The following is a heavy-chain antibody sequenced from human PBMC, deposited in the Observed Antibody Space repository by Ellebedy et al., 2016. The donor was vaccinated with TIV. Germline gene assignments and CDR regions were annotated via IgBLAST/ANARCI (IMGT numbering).Heavy chain of an antibody. J-gene: IGHJ3*02. CDR1: GYTFTSYT. CDR3: ARDRTTVVIPEAFDI. Sequence: AASVKVSCKASGYTFTSYTISWVRQAPGQGLEWMGWISAYNGNTEYEQKLQGRVTMTTDTSTSTAYMELRSLRSDDTAVYYCARDRTTVVIPEAFDIWGQGTMVTVSS. V-gene: IGHV1-18*04. CDR2: ISAYNGNT. D-gene: IGHD4-23*01.